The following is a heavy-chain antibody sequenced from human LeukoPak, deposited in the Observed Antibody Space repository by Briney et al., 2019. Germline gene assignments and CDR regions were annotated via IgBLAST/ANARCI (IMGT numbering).Heavy chain of an antibody. J-gene: IGHJ4*02. D-gene: IGHD6-6*01. CDR3: ARERAIASLRPYYFAY. CDR1: GFTFSDYY. V-gene: IGHV3-11*01. CDR2: ISSSGSTI. Sequence: GGSLRLSCAASGFTFSDYYMSWIRQARGKGLEWISYISSSGSTIYYADSVKGRFTISRDNARNSLYLQMNSLRAEDTAVYYCARERAIASLRPYYFAYWGQGTLVTVSS.